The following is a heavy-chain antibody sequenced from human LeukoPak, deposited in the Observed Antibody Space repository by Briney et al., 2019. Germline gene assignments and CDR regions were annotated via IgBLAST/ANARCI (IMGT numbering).Heavy chain of an antibody. CDR1: GYTFTSNY. CDR3: ARDQEGFDY. J-gene: IGHJ4*02. V-gene: IGHV1-46*01. CDR2: IYPRDGST. Sequence: ASVKVSCRASGYTFTSNYIHWVRQAPGQGLEWMGMIYPRDGSTSYAQKFQGRVTVTRDTSTSTVHMELSGLKSEDTAVYYCARDQEGFDYWGQGTLVTVSS.